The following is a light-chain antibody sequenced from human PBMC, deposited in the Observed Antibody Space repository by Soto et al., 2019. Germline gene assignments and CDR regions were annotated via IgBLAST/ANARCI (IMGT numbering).Light chain of an antibody. CDR2: GVS. V-gene: IGKV3-20*01. Sequence: EIVLTQSPGTLSLSAGERATLSCWASQTISTGYLACYQHKAGQAPRLLIHGVSSRPTGIPGRFSGSGSGADFTLTISRLETEDFALYYCQQYGSSPMTFGQGTKVES. CDR3: QQYGSSPMT. J-gene: IGKJ1*01. CDR1: QTISTGY.